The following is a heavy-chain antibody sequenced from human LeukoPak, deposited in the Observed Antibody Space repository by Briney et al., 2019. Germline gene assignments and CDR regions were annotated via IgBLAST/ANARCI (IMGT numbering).Heavy chain of an antibody. CDR3: ARHDHGYSSGRFDY. D-gene: IGHD5-18*01. Sequence: SETLSLTCTVSGGSINTNYWSWLRQPLGKGLEWIAFISYKGSIDYNPSLKGRVTISIDTSKNQFSLKLSSVTAADTAVYYCARHDHGYSSGRFDYWGQGTLVTVSS. J-gene: IGHJ4*02. CDR1: GGSINTNY. CDR2: ISYKGSI. V-gene: IGHV4-59*01.